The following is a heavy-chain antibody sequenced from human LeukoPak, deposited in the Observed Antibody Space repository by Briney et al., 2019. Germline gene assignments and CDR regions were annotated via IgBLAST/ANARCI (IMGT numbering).Heavy chain of an antibody. Sequence: PSQTLSLTCTVSGGSISSGSYYWSWIRQPAGKGLEWIGEINHSGSTNYNPSLKSRVTISVDTSKNQFSLKLSSVTAADTAVYYCARSYYYDSSGQTNFDYWGQGTLVTVSS. CDR3: ARSYYYDSSGQTNFDY. CDR1: GGSISSGSYY. V-gene: IGHV4-61*09. J-gene: IGHJ4*02. D-gene: IGHD3-22*01. CDR2: INHSGST.